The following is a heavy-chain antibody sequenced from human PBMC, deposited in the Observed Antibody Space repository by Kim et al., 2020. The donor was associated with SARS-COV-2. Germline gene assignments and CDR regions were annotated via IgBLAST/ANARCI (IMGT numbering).Heavy chain of an antibody. V-gene: IGHV3-23*01. Sequence: GGSLRLSCAASGFTVRRYAMSWVRQAPGKGLEWVSAITNNNGKTYYADSVKGRFTISRDESENTVYLQMNSLRVADTDLYYCAQDHPSFGWPTFEYCCQG. D-gene: IGHD3-16*01. J-gene: IGHJ4*02. CDR3: AQDHPSFGWPTFEY. CDR2: ITNNNGKT. CDR1: GFTVRRYA.